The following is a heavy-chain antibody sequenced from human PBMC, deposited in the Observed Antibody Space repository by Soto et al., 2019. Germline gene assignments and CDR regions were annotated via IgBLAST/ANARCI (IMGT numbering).Heavy chain of an antibody. CDR2: IIPIFGTA. D-gene: IGHD5-18*01. CDR1: GGTFSSYA. J-gene: IGHJ4*02. V-gene: IGHV1-69*06. CDR3: ARGRGIQLWLIDY. Sequence: SVKVSFKASGGTFSSYAISWVRQAPGQGLEWMGGIIPIFGTANYAQKFQGRVTITADKSTSTAYMELSSLRSEDTAVYYCARGRGIQLWLIDYWGQGTLVTVSS.